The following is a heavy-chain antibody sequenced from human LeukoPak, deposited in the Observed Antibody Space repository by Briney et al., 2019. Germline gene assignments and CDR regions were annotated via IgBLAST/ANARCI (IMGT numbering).Heavy chain of an antibody. CDR2: IYYSGST. Sequence: SGTLSLTCTVSGGSISSGDYYWNWIRQPPGKGLEWIGYIYYSGSTYYNPSLKSRVTISVDTSKNQFSLKLSSVTAADTAVYYCARADYYDSSGSEIWGQGTLVTVSS. V-gene: IGHV4-30-4*01. CDR3: ARADYYDSSGSEI. CDR1: GGSISSGDYY. J-gene: IGHJ4*02. D-gene: IGHD3-22*01.